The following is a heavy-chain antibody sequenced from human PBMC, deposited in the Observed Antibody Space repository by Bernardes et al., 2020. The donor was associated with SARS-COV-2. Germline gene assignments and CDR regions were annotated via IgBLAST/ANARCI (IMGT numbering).Heavy chain of an antibody. V-gene: IGHV4-61*01. D-gene: IGHD2-15*01. J-gene: IGHJ5*02. Sequence: SETLSLTCSVSRGSVSFGSNYWTWSRQPPGKGLEWIGYIYYPGSINYNPSLKSRVTISVDTSKNQFSLKLTAVTAADTAVYYCVRGTGFCSGGSCGWIDPWGQGTLVSVSS. CDR2: IYYPGSI. CDR1: RGSVSFGSNY. CDR3: VRGTGFCSGGSCGWIDP.